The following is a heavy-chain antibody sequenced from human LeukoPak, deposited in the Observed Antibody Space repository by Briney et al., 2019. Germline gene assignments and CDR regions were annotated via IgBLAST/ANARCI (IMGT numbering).Heavy chain of an antibody. Sequence: SETLSLTCAVYGGSFSGYYWSWIRQPPGKGLEWIGEINHSGSTNYNPSLKSRVTTSVDTSKNQFSLKLSSVTAADTAVYYCARGRLNSGWYYFDYWGQGTLVTVSS. CDR3: ARGRLNSGWYYFDY. CDR1: GGSFSGYY. J-gene: IGHJ4*02. CDR2: INHSGST. V-gene: IGHV4-34*01. D-gene: IGHD6-19*01.